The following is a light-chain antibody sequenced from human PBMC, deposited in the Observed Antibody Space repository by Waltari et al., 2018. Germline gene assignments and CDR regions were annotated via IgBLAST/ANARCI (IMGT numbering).Light chain of an antibody. CDR1: SSDVGSYNL. Sequence: QSALTQPASVSGSPGQSITISCTGTSSDVGSYNLVSGYQQHPGKAPKPLIYEVSKRPSGVSNRFSGSKSGNTASLTISGLQAEDEAEYYCCSYAGSSTFMVFGGGTKLTVL. V-gene: IGLV2-23*02. CDR2: EVS. J-gene: IGLJ2*01. CDR3: CSYAGSSTFMV.